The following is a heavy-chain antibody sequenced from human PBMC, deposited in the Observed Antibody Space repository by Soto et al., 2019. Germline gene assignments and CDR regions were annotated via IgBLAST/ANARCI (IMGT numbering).Heavy chain of an antibody. D-gene: IGHD3-22*01. CDR3: ARSMIVVVRSGNAFDI. CDR1: GVSISSGGYY. CDR2: IYYSGST. J-gene: IGHJ3*02. Sequence: QVQLQESGPGLVKPSQTLSLTCTVSGVSISSGGYYWSWIRQHPGKGLEWIVYIYYSGSTYYNPSLKSRVTISVDTSKNQFSLKLSSVTAADTAVYYCARSMIVVVRSGNAFDIWGQGTMVTVSS. V-gene: IGHV4-31*03.